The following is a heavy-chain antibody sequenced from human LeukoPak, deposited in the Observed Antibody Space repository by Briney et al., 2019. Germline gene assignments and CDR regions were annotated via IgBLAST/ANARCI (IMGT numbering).Heavy chain of an antibody. D-gene: IGHD5-12*01. Sequence: GGSVRLSCAASGFTLSNYWMHWVRQAPGKGLEWVAVISDDGSNKYYADSVKGRFTISRDNSKNTLYLQMNSLRAEDTAVYYCARDGIVATMLDYWGQGTLVTVSS. CDR3: ARDGIVATMLDY. V-gene: IGHV3-30-3*01. CDR2: ISDDGSNK. CDR1: GFTLSNYW. J-gene: IGHJ4*02.